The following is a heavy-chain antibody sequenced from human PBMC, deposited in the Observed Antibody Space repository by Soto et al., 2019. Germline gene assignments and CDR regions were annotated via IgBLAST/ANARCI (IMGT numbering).Heavy chain of an antibody. V-gene: IGHV4-34*01. D-gene: IGHD3-3*01. CDR2: INHSGST. CDR3: ARGGGRGGGTYYDFWSGYSPRYYYYYGMDV. CDR1: GGPFSGYY. Sequence: SETLSLTCAVYGGPFSGYYWSWIRQPPGKGLEWIGEINHSGSTNYNPSLKSRVTISVDTSKNQFSLKLSSVTAADTAVYYCARGGGRGGGTYYDFWSGYSPRYYYYYGMDVWGQGTTVTVSS. J-gene: IGHJ6*02.